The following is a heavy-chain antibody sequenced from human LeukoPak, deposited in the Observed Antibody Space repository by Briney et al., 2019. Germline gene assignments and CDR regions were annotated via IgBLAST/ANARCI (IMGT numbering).Heavy chain of an antibody. D-gene: IGHD1-1*01. J-gene: IGHJ6*03. CDR1: GFTFDDYG. CDR3: EREGKRFPPRFSNKGTAF. CDR2: ITCNGGST. Sequence: GGSLRLSCTAAGFTFDDYGMSWVRQIPGKGLEWVAGITCNGGSTDYAVSVRGRFTISRDNAKKSVYLQMNSLRAEDAALYHCEREGKRFPPRFSNKGTAFWGKGPTVT. V-gene: IGHV3-20*01.